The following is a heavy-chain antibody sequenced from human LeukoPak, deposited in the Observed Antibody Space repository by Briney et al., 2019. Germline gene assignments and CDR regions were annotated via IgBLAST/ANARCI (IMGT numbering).Heavy chain of an antibody. Sequence: GGSLRLSCAASGFTFNSHWMHWVRQAPGKGLVWVSRIDSHGTSTIDADSVQGRFTVSRDNSKHTLYLQMNSLRVEDTAVYYCVREGYGPGNYPFDYWGQGPPVTVSS. CDR2: IDSHGTST. V-gene: IGHV3-74*01. D-gene: IGHD3-10*01. J-gene: IGHJ4*02. CDR1: GFTFNSHW. CDR3: VREGYGPGNYPFDY.